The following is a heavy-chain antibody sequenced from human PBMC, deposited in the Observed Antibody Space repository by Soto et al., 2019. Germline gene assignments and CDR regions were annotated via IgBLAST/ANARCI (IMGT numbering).Heavy chain of an antibody. CDR3: AKDGVVGTSGAEYFHQ. J-gene: IGHJ1*01. D-gene: IGHD2-15*01. Sequence: GGSLRLSCTASGFTFSNFAMTWVRQAPGKGLEWVSTFSTSGGSTFYADSVKGRFTISRDNSKNTLFLQLNSLRDEDTAVYYCAKDGVVGTSGAEYFHQWGQGTLVTVSS. CDR1: GFTFSNFA. V-gene: IGHV3-23*01. CDR2: FSTSGGST.